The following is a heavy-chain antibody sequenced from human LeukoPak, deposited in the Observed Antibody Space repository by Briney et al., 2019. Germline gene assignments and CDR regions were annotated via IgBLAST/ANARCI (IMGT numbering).Heavy chain of an antibody. D-gene: IGHD6-19*01. Sequence: SSETLSLTCTASGGSMSSYYWSWIRQPPGKGLEWIGYIYYSGNTNYNPSLKSRVTISVDTSKNQFSLKLSSVTAADTAVYYCARGGWYGSYFDYWGQGTLVTVSS. CDR3: ARGGWYGSYFDY. CDR2: IYYSGNT. J-gene: IGHJ4*02. V-gene: IGHV4-59*01. CDR1: GGSMSSYY.